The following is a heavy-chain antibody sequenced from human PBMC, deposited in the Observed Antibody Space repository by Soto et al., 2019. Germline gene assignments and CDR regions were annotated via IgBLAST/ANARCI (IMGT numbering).Heavy chain of an antibody. J-gene: IGHJ6*02. V-gene: IGHV3-11*01. D-gene: IGHD6-6*01. CDR1: GFTFSDYY. CDR2: ISSSGSTI. Sequence: GGSLRLSCAASGFTFSDYYMSWIRQAPGKGLEWVSYISSSGSTIYYADSVKGRFTIYRDNAKNSLYLQMNSLRAEDTAVYYCAREGQLNYYYGMDVWGQGTTVTVSS. CDR3: AREGQLNYYYGMDV.